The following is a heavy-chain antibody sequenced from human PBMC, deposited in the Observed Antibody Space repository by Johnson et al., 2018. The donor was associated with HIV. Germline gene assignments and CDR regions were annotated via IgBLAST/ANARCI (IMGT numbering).Heavy chain of an antibody. Sequence: QVQLVESGGDLVKPGGSLRLSCAASGFTFSDYYMTWILQAPGKGLEWVAVISHDGSDKNYADSVKGRFTISRDNSKNTLFLQMNSLRAEDTAVYYCAKLRWAPRAFDIWGQGTMVTVSS. V-gene: IGHV3-30*18. J-gene: IGHJ3*02. CDR2: ISHDGSDK. CDR1: GFTFSDYY. CDR3: AKLRWAPRAFDI. D-gene: IGHD4-23*01.